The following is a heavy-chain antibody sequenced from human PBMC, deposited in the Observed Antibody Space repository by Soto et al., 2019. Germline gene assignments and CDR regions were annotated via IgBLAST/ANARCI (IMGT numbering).Heavy chain of an antibody. CDR2: IIPIFGTA. J-gene: IGHJ4*02. Sequence: QVQLVQSGVEVKKPGSSVKVSCKVSGATFSTYAINWVRQAPGQGLEWMGTIIPIFGTANYAQKFQDRVTITADESTSTTYMVVSSLRSDDTAVFYCARKAHWGQGTLVIVSS. CDR3: ARKAH. V-gene: IGHV1-69*15. CDR1: GATFSTYA.